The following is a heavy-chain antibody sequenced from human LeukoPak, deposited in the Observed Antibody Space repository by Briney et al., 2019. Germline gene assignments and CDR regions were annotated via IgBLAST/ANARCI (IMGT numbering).Heavy chain of an antibody. V-gene: IGHV1-69*05. D-gene: IGHD3-22*01. CDR3: ARDMVDSSGYYPFDY. J-gene: IGHJ4*02. Sequence: AASVKVSCKASGYTFITYDINWVRQATGQGLEWMGRIIPIFGTANYAQKFQGRVTITTDESTSTAYMELSSLRSEDTAVYYCARDMVDSSGYYPFDYWGQGTLVTVSS. CDR2: IIPIFGTA. CDR1: GYTFITYD.